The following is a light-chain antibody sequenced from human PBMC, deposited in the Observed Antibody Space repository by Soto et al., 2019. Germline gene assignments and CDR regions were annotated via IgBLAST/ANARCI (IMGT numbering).Light chain of an antibody. CDR3: QQYNSYPWT. CDR1: QSINRD. J-gene: IGKJ1*01. Sequence: IQMTQSPSYMSASVGDRVTITCRASQSINRDLHWYQQKPGKAPNLLIYDAASLEAGVPSRFSGSGTGTEFTLTINSLQPTDFATYYCQQYNSYPWTFGQGTKVDIK. V-gene: IGKV1-13*02. CDR2: DAA.